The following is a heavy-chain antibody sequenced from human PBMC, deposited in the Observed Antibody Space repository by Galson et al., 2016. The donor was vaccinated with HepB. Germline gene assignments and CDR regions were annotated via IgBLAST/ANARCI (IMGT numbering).Heavy chain of an antibody. CDR3: ARDRRPAGAFKSDRVGAADC. CDR1: GFTFRTYS. D-gene: IGHD1-26*01. V-gene: IGHV3-30*04. Sequence: SLRLSCAPSGFTFRTYSMHWVRQAPGKGLEWVALVSFGGKNKFYADSVKGRFTISKDNSQSTLFLQMNSLRTDDTAVYFCARDRRPAGAFKSDRVGAADCWGQGTLVSVSS. J-gene: IGHJ4*02. CDR2: VSFGGKNK.